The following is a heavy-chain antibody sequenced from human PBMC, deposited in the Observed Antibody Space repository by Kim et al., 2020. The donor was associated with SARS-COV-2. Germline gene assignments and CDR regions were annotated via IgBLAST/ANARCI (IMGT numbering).Heavy chain of an antibody. CDR1: GFTFSDYY. J-gene: IGHJ4*02. CDR2: ISSSSSYT. Sequence: GGSLRLSCAASGFTFSDYYMSWIRQAPGKGLEWVSYISSSSSYTNYADSVKGRFTISRDNAKNSLYLQMNSLRAEDTAVYYCASYYDILTGYYMFFGYWGQGTLVTVSS. V-gene: IGHV3-11*03. D-gene: IGHD3-9*01. CDR3: ASYYDILTGYYMFFGY.